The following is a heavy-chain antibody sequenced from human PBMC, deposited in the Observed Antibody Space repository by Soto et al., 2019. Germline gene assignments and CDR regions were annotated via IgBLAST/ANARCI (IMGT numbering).Heavy chain of an antibody. J-gene: IGHJ6*02. CDR3: ARGPSVVVVAADYYYGMDV. CDR1: GFTFSSYA. V-gene: IGHV3-30-3*01. Sequence: GGSLRLSCAASGFTFSSYAMHWVRQAPGKGLEWVAVISYDGSNKYYADSVKGRFTISRDNSKNTLYLQMNSLRAEDTAVYYCARGPSVVVVAADYYYGMDVWGQGTTVTVSS. D-gene: IGHD2-15*01. CDR2: ISYDGSNK.